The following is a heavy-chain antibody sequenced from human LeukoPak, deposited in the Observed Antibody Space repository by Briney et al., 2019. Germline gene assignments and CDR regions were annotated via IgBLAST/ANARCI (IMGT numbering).Heavy chain of an antibody. CDR1: CASISSTSYY. CDR3: ARIGVRSVIIFGVFDY. V-gene: IGHV4-39*07. CDR2: ISYSGTT. Sequence: PSETLSLTCSVSCASISSTSYYWGWIRRPPGKGLEWIGSISYSGTTFYSPSLESRVTISADTSKNQFSLKLSSVTATYTAVYYCARIGVRSVIIFGVFDYWGQGIRVTVSS. D-gene: IGHD3-10*01. J-gene: IGHJ4*02.